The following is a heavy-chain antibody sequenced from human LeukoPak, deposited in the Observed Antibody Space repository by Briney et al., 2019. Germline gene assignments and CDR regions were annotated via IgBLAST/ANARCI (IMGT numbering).Heavy chain of an antibody. CDR1: GFTFSSYA. Sequence: GGSLRLSCAASGFTFSSYAMSWVRQAPGKGLEWVSAISGSGGSTYYADSVKGRFTISRDNSKNTLYLQMNSLRAEDTAVYYCAKVGTYGSGSYYTVLRYFDYWGRGTLVTVSS. V-gene: IGHV3-23*01. J-gene: IGHJ4*02. D-gene: IGHD3-10*01. CDR3: AKVGTYGSGSYYTVLRYFDY. CDR2: ISGSGGST.